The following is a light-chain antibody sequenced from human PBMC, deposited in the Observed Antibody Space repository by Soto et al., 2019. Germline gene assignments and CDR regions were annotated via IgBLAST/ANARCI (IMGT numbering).Light chain of an antibody. CDR2: DTS. Sequence: VTRQFPATLSDPPGDGATLTGIASQGIGDTLAWYQHKPGQTPRLLIYDTSTRATGVPTKFSGSRSWAEFTLTINSLQSEDFAVYYCQPYNNWPLTFGGGTKVDIK. CDR3: QPYNNWPLT. V-gene: IGKV3-15*01. J-gene: IGKJ4*01. CDR1: QGIGDT.